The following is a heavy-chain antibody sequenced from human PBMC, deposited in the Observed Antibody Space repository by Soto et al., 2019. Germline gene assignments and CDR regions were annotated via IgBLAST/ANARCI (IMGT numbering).Heavy chain of an antibody. CDR3: ARGLYYYDSSGYSPDY. CDR2: IYHSGTT. CDR1: GYSISSGYY. D-gene: IGHD3-22*01. V-gene: IGHV4-38-2*01. Sequence: PSETLSLTCAVSGYSISSGYYWGWIRQPPGKGLEWIVTIYHSGTTYSNPSLKSRVTISVDTSKNQFSLKLSSVTAADTAVYYCARGLYYYDSSGYSPDYWGLGTLVTV. J-gene: IGHJ4*02.